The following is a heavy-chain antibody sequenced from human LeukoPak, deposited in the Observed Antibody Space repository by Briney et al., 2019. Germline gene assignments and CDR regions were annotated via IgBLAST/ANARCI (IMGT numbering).Heavy chain of an antibody. CDR3: ARDYSTTWSYGMDV. Sequence: GGSLRLSCAASGFTFRSYGMHWVRQAPGKGLEWVAVIWHDESDKNYADSVKGRFTISRDNSKNTLYLQMNSLRAEDTAVYYCARDYSTTWSYGMDVWGQGTTVTVSS. CDR1: GFTFRSYG. CDR2: IWHDESDK. D-gene: IGHD2-2*01. V-gene: IGHV3-33*01. J-gene: IGHJ6*02.